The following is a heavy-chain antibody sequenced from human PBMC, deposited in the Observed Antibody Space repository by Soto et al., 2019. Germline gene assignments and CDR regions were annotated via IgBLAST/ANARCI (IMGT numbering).Heavy chain of an antibody. V-gene: IGHV1-69*04. CDR2: IIPIIGII. Sequence: SVKVSCKASGGTFSTYTITWVRQAPEQRLEWMGRIIPIIGIINYAQKFQGRVTITADKFTGTAYMELTRLRSDDTAVYYCAGDPDSHYNDSHAYSYPWGQGTLVTVSS. CDR3: AGDPDSHYNDSHAYSYP. CDR1: GGTFSTYT. J-gene: IGHJ5*02. D-gene: IGHD3-22*01.